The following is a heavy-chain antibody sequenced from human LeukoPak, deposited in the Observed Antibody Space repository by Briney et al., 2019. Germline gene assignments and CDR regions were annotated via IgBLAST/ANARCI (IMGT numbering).Heavy chain of an antibody. CDR3: ARQKKIGYCSSTSCYNWFDP. CDR2: IYYSGST. J-gene: IGHJ5*02. Sequence: SETLSLTFTVSGGSISSSSYYWGWIRQPPGKGLEWIGSIYYSGSTYYNPSLKSRVTISVDTSKNQFSLKLSSVTAADTAVYYCARQKKIGYCSSTSCYNWFDPWGQGTLVTVSS. V-gene: IGHV4-39*01. D-gene: IGHD2-2*01. CDR1: GGSISSSSYY.